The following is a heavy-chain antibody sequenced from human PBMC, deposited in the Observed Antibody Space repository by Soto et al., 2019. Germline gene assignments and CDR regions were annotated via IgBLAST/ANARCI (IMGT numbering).Heavy chain of an antibody. CDR3: AKDWKGYSLLPFDY. Sequence: GGSLRLSCAASGFTFSSYAMSWVRQAPGKGLEWVSAISGSGGSTYYADSVKGRFTISRDNSKNTLYLQMNSLRAEDTAVYYCAKDWKGYSLLPFDYWGQGTLVTVPQ. V-gene: IGHV3-23*01. D-gene: IGHD5-18*01. CDR2: ISGSGGST. CDR1: GFTFSSYA. J-gene: IGHJ4*02.